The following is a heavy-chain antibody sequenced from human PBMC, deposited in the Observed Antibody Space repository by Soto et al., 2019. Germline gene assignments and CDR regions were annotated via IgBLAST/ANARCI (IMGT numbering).Heavy chain of an antibody. V-gene: IGHV3-66*01. D-gene: IGHD2-15*01. CDR3: ARDDGGF. CDR2: IYAGGST. Sequence: EVQLVESGGGLVQPGGSLRLFCAASGLTVSDNYMSWVRQAPGKGLEWVSLIYAGGSTYYADSVKGRFTISRDSSKNTLYLQMNSLRVEDTALYYCARDDGGFWGQGTLVTVSS. J-gene: IGHJ4*02. CDR1: GLTVSDNY.